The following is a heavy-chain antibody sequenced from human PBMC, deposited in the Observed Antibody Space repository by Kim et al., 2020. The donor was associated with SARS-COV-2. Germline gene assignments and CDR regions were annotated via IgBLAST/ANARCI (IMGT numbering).Heavy chain of an antibody. CDR3: ARPLKDRGGWFGYPPGYYYGMDV. CDR1: GGSISSSSYY. J-gene: IGHJ6*02. D-gene: IGHD3-10*01. Sequence: GSLRLSCTVSGGSISSSSYYWGWIRQPPGKGLEWIGSIYYSGSTYYNPSLKSRVTISVDTSKNQFSLKLSSVTAADTAVYYCARPLKDRGGWFGYPPGYYYGMDVWGQGTTVTVSS. CDR2: IYYSGST. V-gene: IGHV4-39*01.